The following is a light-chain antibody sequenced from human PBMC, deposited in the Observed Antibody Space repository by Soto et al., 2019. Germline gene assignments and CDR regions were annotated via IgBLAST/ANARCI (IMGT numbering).Light chain of an antibody. CDR1: RSNIGRST. J-gene: IGLJ3*02. CDR3: AAWDYTLSVWV. V-gene: IGLV1-44*01. CDR2: STN. Sequence: QSVLTQPPSTSGTPGPRVTISCSGSRSNIGRSTVNWYQQLPGTAPKVLVDSTNQRPSWGPDRFSGSKSGTSASLDISGLQSEDYAAYYCAAWDYTLSVWVFGGGTKVTVL.